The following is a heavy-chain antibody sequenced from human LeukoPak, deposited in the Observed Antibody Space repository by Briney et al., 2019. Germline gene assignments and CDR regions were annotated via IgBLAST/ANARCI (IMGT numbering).Heavy chain of an antibody. V-gene: IGHV4-34*01. CDR3: ARVSVGY. Sequence: SETLSLTCAVYGGSFSGYYWSWIRQPPGKGLEWIGEINHSGSTNYNPSLKSRVTISVDTSKKQFSLKPNSVTAADTAVYYCARVSVGYWGQGTLVTVSS. J-gene: IGHJ4*02. CDR2: INHSGST. CDR1: GGSFSGYY. D-gene: IGHD1-26*01.